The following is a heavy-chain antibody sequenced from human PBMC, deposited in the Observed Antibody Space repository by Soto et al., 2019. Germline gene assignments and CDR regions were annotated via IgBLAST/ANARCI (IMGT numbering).Heavy chain of an antibody. V-gene: IGHV3-53*01. D-gene: IGHD1-26*01. CDR2: IYSGGST. CDR1: EFTVSSNY. CDR3: AGSVGATNYGMDV. Sequence: GGSLRLSCAASEFTVSSNYMNWVRQASGKGLECVSTIYSGGSTYYADSVKGRFTISRDNSKNTLYLQMNNLRAEDMAVYYCAGSVGATNYGMDVWGQGTTVTVSS. J-gene: IGHJ6*02.